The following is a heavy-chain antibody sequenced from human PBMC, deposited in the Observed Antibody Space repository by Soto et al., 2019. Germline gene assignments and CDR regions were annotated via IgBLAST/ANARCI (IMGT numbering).Heavy chain of an antibody. J-gene: IGHJ4*02. V-gene: IGHV4-34*01. Sequence: QVQLQKWGAGLLKPSETLSLTCAVYGGSFSGYYWSWIRQPPGKGLEWIGEINHSGSTNYNPSLKSRVTISVDTSKNQFSLKLSSVTAADTAVYYCARGIAAAGTDYFDYWGQGTLVTVSS. D-gene: IGHD6-13*01. CDR1: GGSFSGYY. CDR3: ARGIAAAGTDYFDY. CDR2: INHSGST.